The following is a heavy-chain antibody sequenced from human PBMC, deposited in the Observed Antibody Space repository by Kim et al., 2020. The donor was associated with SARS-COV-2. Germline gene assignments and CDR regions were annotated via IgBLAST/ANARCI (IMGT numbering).Heavy chain of an antibody. CDR1: GFIFSSYS. Sequence: GGSLRLSCVASGFIFSSYSMNWVRQAPGKGLEWVSYISSSSGTIYYADSVKGRFTISRANAKNSLYLQMNSLRDEDTAVYYCARVIAASQVWEYYFDYWGQGTLVTVSS. D-gene: IGHD5-18*01. CDR3: ARVIAASQVWEYYFDY. V-gene: IGHV3-48*02. J-gene: IGHJ4*02. CDR2: ISSSSGTI.